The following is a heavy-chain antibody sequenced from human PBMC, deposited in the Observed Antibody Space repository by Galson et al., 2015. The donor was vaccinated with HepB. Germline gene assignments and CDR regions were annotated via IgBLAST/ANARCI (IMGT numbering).Heavy chain of an antibody. J-gene: IGHJ4*02. CDR2: IYSGGST. D-gene: IGHD3-10*01. Sequence: SLRLSCAASGFTVSSNYMSWVRQAPGKGLEWVSVIYSGGSTYYADSVKGRFTISRDNSKNTLYLQMNSPRAVDTAVYYCARADQYYYGSGSYPFDYWGQGTLVTVSS. CDR3: ARADQYYYGSGSYPFDY. V-gene: IGHV3-66*01. CDR1: GFTVSSNY.